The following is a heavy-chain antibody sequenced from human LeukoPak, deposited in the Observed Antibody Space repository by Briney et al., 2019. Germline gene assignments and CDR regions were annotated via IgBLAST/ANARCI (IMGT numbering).Heavy chain of an antibody. V-gene: IGHV4-4*07. CDR1: GGSISSYY. Sequence: SQTLSLTCTVSGGSISSYYWSWIRPPAGKGLEWIGRIYTSGSTNYNPSLKSRVTMSVDTSKNQFSLKLSSVTAADTAVYYCARVGVGRLVRGGFDYWGQGTLVTVSS. CDR3: ARVGVGRLVRGGFDY. D-gene: IGHD3-10*01. J-gene: IGHJ4*02. CDR2: IYTSGST.